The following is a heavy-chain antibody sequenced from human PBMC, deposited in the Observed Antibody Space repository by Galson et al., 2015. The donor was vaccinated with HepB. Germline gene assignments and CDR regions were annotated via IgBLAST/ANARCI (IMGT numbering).Heavy chain of an antibody. J-gene: IGHJ3*02. CDR2: IIPIFGTA. CDR3: ASRYYYDSSGYPWAFDS. CDR1: GGTFSSYA. V-gene: IGHV1-69*13. Sequence: SVKVSCKASGGTFSSYAISWVRQAPGQGLEWMGGIIPIFGTANYAQKFQGRVTITADESTSAAYMELSSLRSEDTAVYYCASRYYYDSSGYPWAFDSWGQGTMVTVSS. D-gene: IGHD3-22*01.